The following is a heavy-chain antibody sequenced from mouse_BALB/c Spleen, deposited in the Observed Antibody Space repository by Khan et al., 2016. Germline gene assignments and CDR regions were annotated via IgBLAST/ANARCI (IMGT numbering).Heavy chain of an antibody. CDR3: ARFYYDSSYWYFDV. D-gene: IGHD1-1*01. CDR1: GYSITSDYA. Sequence: EVQLQESGPGLVKPSQSLSLTCTVTGYSITSDYAWNWIRQFPGNKLEWMGYISYSGSTSYNPSLKSRISITRDTSKNQFFLQLNSVTTEDTATYYCARFYYDSSYWYFDVWGAGTTVTVSS. J-gene: IGHJ1*01. V-gene: IGHV3-2*02. CDR2: ISYSGST.